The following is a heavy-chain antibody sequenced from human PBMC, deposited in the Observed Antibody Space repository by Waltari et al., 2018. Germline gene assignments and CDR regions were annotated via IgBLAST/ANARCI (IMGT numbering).Heavy chain of an antibody. CDR2: IYYRGST. D-gene: IGHD6-13*01. J-gene: IGHJ2*01. CDR1: GGSISSYY. CDR3: ASDSSSWYFRGYFDL. V-gene: IGHV4-59*01. Sequence: QVQLQESGPGLVKPSETLSLTCTVSGGSISSYYWSWIRQPPGKGLEWIGYIYYRGSTNYNPSLKSRVTISVDTSKNQFSLKLSSVTAADTAVYYCASDSSSWYFRGYFDLWGRGTLVTVSS.